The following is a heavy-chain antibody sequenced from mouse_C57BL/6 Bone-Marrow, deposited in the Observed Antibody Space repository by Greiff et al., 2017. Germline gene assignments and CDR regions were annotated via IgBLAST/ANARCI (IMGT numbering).Heavy chain of an antibody. CDR3: TDPIYDGYYFDV. D-gene: IGHD2-3*01. CDR2: IDPENGDT. Sequence: VQLQQSGAELVRPGASVKLSCTASGFNFKDDYMHWVKQRPEQGLEWIGWIDPENGDTEYASKFQGKATITADTSSNTAYLQLSSLTSEDTAVYYCTDPIYDGYYFDVWGTGTTVTVSS. J-gene: IGHJ1*03. V-gene: IGHV14-4*01. CDR1: GFNFKDDY.